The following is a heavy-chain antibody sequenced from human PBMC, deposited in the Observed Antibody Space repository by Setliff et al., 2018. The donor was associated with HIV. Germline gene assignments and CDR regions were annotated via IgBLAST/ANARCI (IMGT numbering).Heavy chain of an antibody. CDR1: GGPISSHY. CDR2: IYHSGST. CDR3: ARTGWAQLIQGAWFGP. J-gene: IGHJ5*02. D-gene: IGHD2-8*01. V-gene: IGHV4-59*11. Sequence: SETLSLTCTVSGGPISSHYWSWIRQPPGKGLEWIGYIYHSGSTYYNPSLKSRVTISVDTSKNQFSLKLSSVTAADTAMYYCARTGWAQLIQGAWFGPWGQGVLVTVSS.